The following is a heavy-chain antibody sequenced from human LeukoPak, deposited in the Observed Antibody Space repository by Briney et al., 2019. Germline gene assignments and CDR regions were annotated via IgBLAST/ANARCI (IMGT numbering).Heavy chain of an antibody. CDR2: TSGSGGNT. V-gene: IGHV3-23*01. CDR3: AKDVRGSGSYYPYYYYGMDV. Sequence: GGSLRLSFAASGFTFSSYAMSWVRQARGKGLEWVSATSGSGGNTYYADSVKGRFTISRDNSKNTLYLQMNILRAEDAAVYYCAKDVRGSGSYYPYYYYGMDVWGQGTTVTVSS. D-gene: IGHD3-10*01. J-gene: IGHJ6*02. CDR1: GFTFSSYA.